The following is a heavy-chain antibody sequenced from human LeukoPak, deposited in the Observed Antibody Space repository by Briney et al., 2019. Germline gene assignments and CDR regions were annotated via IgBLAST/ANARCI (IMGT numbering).Heavy chain of an antibody. Sequence: HRASVKVSCKASGYTFTSYGISWVRQAPGQGLEWMGWINPNSGGTNYAQKFQGRVTMTRDTSISTAYMELSRLRSDDTAVYYCAREYYGSGSYYRIDHWGQGTLVTVSS. J-gene: IGHJ4*02. D-gene: IGHD3-10*01. CDR1: GYTFTSYG. CDR2: INPNSGGT. V-gene: IGHV1-2*02. CDR3: AREYYGSGSYYRIDH.